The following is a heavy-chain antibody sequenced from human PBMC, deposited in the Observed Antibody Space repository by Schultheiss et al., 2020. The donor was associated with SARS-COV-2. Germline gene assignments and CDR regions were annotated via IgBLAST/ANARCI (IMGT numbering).Heavy chain of an antibody. CDR3: ARSRIAARPTPARDYYYYGMDV. J-gene: IGHJ6*02. D-gene: IGHD6-6*01. Sequence: SETLSLTCTVSGGSISGDYWSWIRQPPGKGLEWIGSIYHSGSTYYNPSLKSRVTISVDTSKNQFSLKLSSVTAADTAVYYCARSRIAARPTPARDYYYYGMDVWGQGTTVTVSS. CDR2: IYHSGST. CDR1: GGSISGDY. V-gene: IGHV4-59*04.